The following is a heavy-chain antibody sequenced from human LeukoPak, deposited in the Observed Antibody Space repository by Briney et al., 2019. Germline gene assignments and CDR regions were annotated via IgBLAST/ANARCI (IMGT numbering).Heavy chain of an antibody. J-gene: IGHJ4*02. CDR1: GVSISSGGFS. V-gene: IGHV4-30-4*07. Sequence: SETLSLTCAVSGVSISSGGFSWSWIRQPPGKGLEWIGSISNSGNTYYNPSLKSRLTISLDTSQNQFSLRLSSLTAADTAVYYYARMDCSNGYCSNGHFDYWGQGTLVTVSS. CDR3: ARMDCSNGYCSNGHFDY. D-gene: IGHD2-8*01. CDR2: ISNSGNT.